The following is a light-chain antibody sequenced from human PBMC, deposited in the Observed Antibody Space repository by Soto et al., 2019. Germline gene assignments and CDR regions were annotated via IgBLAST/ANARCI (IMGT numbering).Light chain of an antibody. CDR2: GAS. CDR3: QQYDNWPPWT. V-gene: IGKV3-15*01. CDR1: QSVRNN. J-gene: IGKJ1*01. Sequence: EIVTTQSPATLSVSPGETATLSCRASQSVRNNLAWYRQKPGQAPSLLIYGASTRATGIPARFSGSGSGTEFTLTISSLQSEDFAVYYCQQYDNWPPWTFGPGTSVEI.